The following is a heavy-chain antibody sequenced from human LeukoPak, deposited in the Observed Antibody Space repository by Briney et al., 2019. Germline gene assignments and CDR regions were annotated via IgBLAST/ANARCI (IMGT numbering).Heavy chain of an antibody. D-gene: IGHD2-2*01. CDR1: GYSISSGYY. J-gene: IGHJ5*02. CDR2: IYQSGST. Sequence: SETLSLTCAVSGYSISSGYYWGWIRQPPGKGLEWIGNIYQSGSTNYNPSLKSRVTVSIDTSKNQFSLKLSSVTAADTAVYYCAREGGYCASISCLDWFDPWGQGTLVTVSS. CDR3: AREGGYCASISCLDWFDP. V-gene: IGHV4-38-2*01.